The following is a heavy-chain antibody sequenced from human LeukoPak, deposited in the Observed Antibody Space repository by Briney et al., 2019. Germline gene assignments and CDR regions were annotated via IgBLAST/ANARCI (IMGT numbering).Heavy chain of an antibody. J-gene: IGHJ4*02. CDR2: ISWKSGSI. V-gene: IGHV3-9*01. CDR1: GFTFDDYA. D-gene: IGHD6-6*01. Sequence: GGSLRLSCAASGFTFDDYAMLWVRQAPGKGREWGAGISWKSGSIGYADSVKGRFTISRDNAKNSLYLQMNSLRAEDTALYYCAKDYRAAARGFFDYWGQGTLVTVSS. CDR3: AKDYRAAARGFFDY.